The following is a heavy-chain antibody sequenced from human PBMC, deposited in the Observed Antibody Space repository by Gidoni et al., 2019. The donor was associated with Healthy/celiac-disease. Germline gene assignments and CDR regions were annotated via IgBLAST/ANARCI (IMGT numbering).Heavy chain of an antibody. CDR3: ARGYYDFWSGYYYYYGMDV. CDR2: IIPILGIA. CDR1: GGTFSSYT. V-gene: IGHV1-69*02. D-gene: IGHD3-3*01. Sequence: QVQLVQSGAEVKKPGSSVKVSCNASGGTFSSYTLSWVRQAPGQGLEWMGRIIPILGIANYAQKFQGRVTITADKSTSTAYMELSSLRSEDTAVYYCARGYYDFWSGYYYYYGMDVWGQGTTVTVSS. J-gene: IGHJ6*02.